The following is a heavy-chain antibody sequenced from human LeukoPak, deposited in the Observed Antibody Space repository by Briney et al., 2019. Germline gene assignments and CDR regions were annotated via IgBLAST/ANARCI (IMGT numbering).Heavy chain of an antibody. Sequence: SETLSLTCAVSDGSIFSSNWWSWVRQPPGKGLEWIGQIFHSGITSYNPSLKSRVTISVDTSKNQFSLKLSSVTAADTAVYYCARSRGYCSGGSCLDYWGQGTLVTVSS. CDR3: ARSRGYCSGGSCLDY. CDR2: IFHSGIT. CDR1: DGSIFSSNW. J-gene: IGHJ4*02. V-gene: IGHV4-4*02. D-gene: IGHD2-15*01.